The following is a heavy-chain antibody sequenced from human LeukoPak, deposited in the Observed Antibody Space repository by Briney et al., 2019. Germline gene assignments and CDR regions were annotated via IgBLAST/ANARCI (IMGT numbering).Heavy chain of an antibody. D-gene: IGHD3-3*01. Sequence: SETLSLTCAVYGGSFSGYYLSWIRQPPGKGLEWIGEINHSGSTNYNPSLKSRVTISVDTSKNQFSLKLSSVTAADTAVYYCARGGPSFWSGYYNYFDYWGQGTLVTVSS. CDR3: ARGGPSFWSGYYNYFDY. CDR2: INHSGST. J-gene: IGHJ4*02. CDR1: GGSFSGYY. V-gene: IGHV4-34*01.